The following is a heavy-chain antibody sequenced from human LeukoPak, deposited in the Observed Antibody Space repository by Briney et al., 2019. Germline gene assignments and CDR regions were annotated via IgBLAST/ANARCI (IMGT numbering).Heavy chain of an antibody. V-gene: IGHV3-48*03. Sequence: GGSLRLSCAASEFTFSSYEMNWVRQAPGKGLEWVSYISGSGSTIYYADSVKGRFTISRDNPKNSLYLQMNSLRAEDTAVYYCARDGNSGYDPDAFDIWGQGTMVTVSS. CDR2: ISGSGSTI. CDR3: ARDGNSGYDPDAFDI. D-gene: IGHD5-12*01. CDR1: EFTFSSYE. J-gene: IGHJ3*02.